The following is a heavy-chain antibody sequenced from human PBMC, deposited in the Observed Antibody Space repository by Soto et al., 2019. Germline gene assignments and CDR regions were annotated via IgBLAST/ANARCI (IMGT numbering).Heavy chain of an antibody. V-gene: IGHV1-69*13. D-gene: IGHD6-13*01. CDR3: ARDSGAKLSSS. Sequence: WASVKVSCKASGVTFSSYRINWVRQARGQGLEWLGGIVPIYRTADYAQKFQGRVTITADESTRTVYMELSSLKSQDTALYYCARDSGAKLSSSWGQRTLVTVSS. CDR2: IVPIYRTA. J-gene: IGHJ4*02. CDR1: GVTFSSYR.